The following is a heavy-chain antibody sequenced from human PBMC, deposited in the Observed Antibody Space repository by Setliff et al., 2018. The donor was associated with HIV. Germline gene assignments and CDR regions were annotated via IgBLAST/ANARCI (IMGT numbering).Heavy chain of an antibody. CDR2: IIHSGGT. Sequence: PSETLSLTCAVYGGSFSGYYWTWIRQPPGRGPEWIGEIIHSGGTNYNRSLKSRVTISVDTSKDQFSLNLSSVTAADTAVYYCARGGLGVVGAIDYWGQGTQVTVSS. D-gene: IGHD2-15*01. CDR1: GGSFSGYY. V-gene: IGHV4-34*01. CDR3: ARGGLGVVGAIDY. J-gene: IGHJ4*02.